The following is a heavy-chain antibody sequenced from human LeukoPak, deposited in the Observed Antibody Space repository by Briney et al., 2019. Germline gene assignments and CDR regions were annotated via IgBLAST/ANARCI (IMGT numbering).Heavy chain of an antibody. V-gene: IGHV3-72*01. Sequence: GGSLRLSCAASGFTFSSYSMNWVRQAPGKGLEWVGRTRNKANSYTTEYAASVKGRFTISRDDSKNSLYLQMNSLKTEDTAVYYCARRSEYSGYETLDYWGQGTLVTVSS. D-gene: IGHD5-12*01. CDR1: GFTFSSYS. CDR2: TRNKANSYTT. CDR3: ARRSEYSGYETLDY. J-gene: IGHJ4*02.